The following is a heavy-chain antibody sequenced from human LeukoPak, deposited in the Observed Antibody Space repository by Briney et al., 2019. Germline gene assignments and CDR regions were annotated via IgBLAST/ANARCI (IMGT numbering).Heavy chain of an antibody. CDR2: ISGSGDST. V-gene: IGHV3-23*01. CDR3: ASLRRDSSGWYYFDY. J-gene: IGHJ4*02. D-gene: IGHD6-19*01. CDR1: GFTFSSYA. Sequence: GGSLRLSCAASGFTFSSYAMSWVRQAPGKGLEWVSAISGSGDSTYYADSVKGRFTISRDNSKNALFLQMNSLRAEDTAVYYCASLRRDSSGWYYFDYWGQGTLVTVSS.